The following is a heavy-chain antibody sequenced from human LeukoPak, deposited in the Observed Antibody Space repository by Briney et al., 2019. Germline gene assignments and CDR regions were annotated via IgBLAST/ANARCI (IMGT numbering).Heavy chain of an antibody. D-gene: IGHD4-17*01. CDR1: GFTFSNAW. CDR2: VKSKTNGGTI. V-gene: IGHV3-15*01. Sequence: PGGSLRLSCTASGFTFSNAWMSWVRQAPGKGLEWVGRVKSKTNGGTIDYAAPVKGRFTISRDDSKNTLYLQMNSLKTEDTAVYYCTKFDYAAFEYWGQGALVTASS. CDR3: TKFDYAAFEY. J-gene: IGHJ4*02.